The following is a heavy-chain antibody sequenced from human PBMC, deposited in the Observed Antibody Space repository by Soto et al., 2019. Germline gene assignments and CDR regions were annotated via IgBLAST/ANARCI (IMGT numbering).Heavy chain of an antibody. J-gene: IGHJ4*02. Sequence: GSLCVSGAAAGFTFSSHVILSVRPAPGKGLEWVSAISGSRGSTYYADSVKGRFTISRDNSKNTLYLQMNSLRAEDTAVYYWAKDRVEMATMADYWGQGTVVTVSS. CDR3: AKDRVEMATMADY. CDR1: GFTFSSHV. CDR2: ISGSRGST. V-gene: IGHV3-23*01. D-gene: IGHD5-12*01.